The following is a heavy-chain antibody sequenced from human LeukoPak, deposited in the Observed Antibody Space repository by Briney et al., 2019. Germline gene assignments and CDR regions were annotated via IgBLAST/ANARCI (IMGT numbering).Heavy chain of an antibody. Sequence: PGGSLRLSCAASGFTFSSYAMSWVRQAPGKGLEWVSAISGSGGSTYYADSVKGRFTISRDNSKNTLYLQMNSLRAEDTAVYYCARGYRGYSYVVYYGMDVWGQGTTVTVSS. CDR2: ISGSGGST. CDR1: GFTFSSYA. V-gene: IGHV3-23*01. D-gene: IGHD5-18*01. J-gene: IGHJ6*02. CDR3: ARGYRGYSYVVYYGMDV.